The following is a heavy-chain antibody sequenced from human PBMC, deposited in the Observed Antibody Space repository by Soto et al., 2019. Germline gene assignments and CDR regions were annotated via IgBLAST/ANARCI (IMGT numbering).Heavy chain of an antibody. D-gene: IGHD6-13*01. V-gene: IGHV3-11*01. CDR2: ISGSGTSI. Sequence: VQLVESGGGLVKPGGSLRLSCAASGFTFGDYYMNWIRQAPGKGLEWVSYISGSGTSIHYADSVKGRFTISRDNAKNSLYLQMNSLRAEDTAVYYCARDEYSSSWASFDYWGPGTLVTVSS. CDR1: GFTFGDYY. CDR3: ARDEYSSSWASFDY. J-gene: IGHJ4*02.